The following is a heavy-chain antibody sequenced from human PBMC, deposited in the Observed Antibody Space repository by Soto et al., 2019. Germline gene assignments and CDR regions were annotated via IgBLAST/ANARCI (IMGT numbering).Heavy chain of an antibody. D-gene: IGHD3-3*01. CDR2: IYRSGGT. CDR1: GHSISSVYY. J-gene: IGHJ3*01. Sequence: KPSETLSLTCAVSGHSISSVYYWGWIRQPPGEGLEWIGSIYRSGGTHYSPSLKSRVAISADTSKNQFSLKLNSVTAADTAVYYCATYDFWTGGHVIDVWGQGTMVTVSS. CDR3: ATYDFWTGGHVIDV. V-gene: IGHV4-38-2*01.